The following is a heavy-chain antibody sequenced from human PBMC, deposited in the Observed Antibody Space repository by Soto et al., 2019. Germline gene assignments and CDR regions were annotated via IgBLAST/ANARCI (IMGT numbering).Heavy chain of an antibody. CDR1: AYAFTSDY. Sequence: ASGKVSCKASAYAFTSDYMHWVRQAPGQGLEWIGIINPSGGSTTYAQKFQARVTMTRDTSTITVYMELSSLRSEDTAVYSCARGPVSGLGPSDPWGQGTLVTSPQ. V-gene: IGHV1-46*01. CDR2: INPSGGST. CDR3: ARGPVSGLGPSDP. D-gene: IGHD3-16*01. J-gene: IGHJ5*02.